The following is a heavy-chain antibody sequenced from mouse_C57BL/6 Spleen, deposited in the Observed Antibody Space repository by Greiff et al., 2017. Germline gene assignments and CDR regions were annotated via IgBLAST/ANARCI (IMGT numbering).Heavy chain of an antibody. D-gene: IGHD1-1*01. J-gene: IGHJ1*03. CDR3: ASQSRYYYGSSDWYFDV. CDR1: GFSLTSYA. Sequence: VKLMESGPGLVAPSQSLSITCTVSGFSLTSYAISWVRQPPGKGLEWLGVIWTGGGTNYNSALKSRLSISKDNSKSQVFLKMNSLQTDDTARYYCASQSRYYYGSSDWYFDVWSTGTTVTVSS. CDR2: IWTGGGT. V-gene: IGHV2-9-1*01.